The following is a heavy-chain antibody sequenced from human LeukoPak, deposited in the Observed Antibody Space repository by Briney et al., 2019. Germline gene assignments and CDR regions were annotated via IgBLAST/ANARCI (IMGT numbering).Heavy chain of an antibody. D-gene: IGHD3-22*01. CDR1: GYTFTSYG. V-gene: IGHV1-18*01. CDR3: ARDSGRPGKEYYYDSSGPGP. J-gene: IGHJ1*01. Sequence: GASVNVSCKASGYTFTSYGTSWVRQAPGQGLEWMGWISAYNGNTNYAQKLQGRVTMTTDTSTSTAYMELRSPRSDDTAVYYCARDSGRPGKEYYYDSSGPGPWGQGTLVTVSS. CDR2: ISAYNGNT.